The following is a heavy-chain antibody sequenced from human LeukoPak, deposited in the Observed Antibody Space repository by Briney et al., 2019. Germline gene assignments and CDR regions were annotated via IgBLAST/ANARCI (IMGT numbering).Heavy chain of an antibody. CDR2: MNPNSGNT. CDR3: ARVSSFVSITMVRGTPSSYYYYGMDV. Sequence: ASVKVSRKASGYTFTSYDINWVRQATGQGLEWMGWMNPNSGNTGYAQKFQGRVTMTRNTSISTAYMELSSLRSEDTAVYYCARVSSFVSITMVRGTPSSYYYYGMDVWGQGTTVTVSS. J-gene: IGHJ6*02. D-gene: IGHD3-10*01. CDR1: GYTFTSYD. V-gene: IGHV1-8*01.